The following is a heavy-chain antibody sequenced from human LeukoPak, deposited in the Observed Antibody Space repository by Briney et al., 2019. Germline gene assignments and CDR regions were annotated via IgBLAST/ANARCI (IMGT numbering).Heavy chain of an antibody. CDR2: ISYDGSNK. Sequence: GGSLRLSCAASGFTFSSYAMHWVRQAPGKGLEWVAVISYDGSNKYYADSVKGRFTISRDNSKNTLYLQMNSLRAEDTAVYYCARDWVVYVYGDYNYYYYGMDVWGQGTTVTVSS. CDR3: ARDWVVYVYGDYNYYYYGMDV. J-gene: IGHJ6*02. CDR1: GFTFSSYA. V-gene: IGHV3-30-3*01. D-gene: IGHD4-17*01.